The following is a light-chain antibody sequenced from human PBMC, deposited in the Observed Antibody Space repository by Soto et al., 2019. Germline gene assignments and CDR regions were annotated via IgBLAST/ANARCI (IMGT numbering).Light chain of an antibody. Sequence: DLPMTQSPSSLSASVGDRVTITCQASQDITNYVNWYRQKPGQAPKLLIYDASSLETGVPSRFSGVGSGTHFTLTIASLQPEDFVTYYCQQFHVLPFTFGPGTRLDF. CDR1: QDITNY. CDR3: QQFHVLPFT. J-gene: IGKJ3*01. V-gene: IGKV1-33*01. CDR2: DAS.